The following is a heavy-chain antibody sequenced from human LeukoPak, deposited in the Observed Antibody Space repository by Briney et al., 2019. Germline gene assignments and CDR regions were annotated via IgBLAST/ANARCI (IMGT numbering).Heavy chain of an antibody. CDR3: ARHSLNCSGGSCPGDV. J-gene: IGHJ6*04. V-gene: IGHV5-10-1*01. CDR2: IDPSDSYT. D-gene: IGHD2-15*01. Sequence: PGASLQISCKGSGCSFTSYWISWVRQLPGKGLEWMGRIDPSDSYTNYSPSFQGHVTISADKSISTAYLQWSSLKASNTAMYYCARHSLNCSGGSCPGDVWGKGTTVTVSS. CDR1: GCSFTSYW.